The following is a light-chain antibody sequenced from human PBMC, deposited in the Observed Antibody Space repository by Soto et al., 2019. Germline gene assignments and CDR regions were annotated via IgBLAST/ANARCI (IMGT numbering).Light chain of an antibody. J-gene: IGKJ4*01. CDR3: PHRSNRPLT. CDR1: QTVGNY. V-gene: IGKV3-11*01. CDR2: DAS. Sequence: DIVLTQSPATVSWSPGEIATLSCRSSQTVGNYLAWYQQKPGQAPRLLIYDASNRATGIPARFSGSGSGPDFTLNISSLEPEDFAVYYCPHRSNRPLTFGGGTRVQIK.